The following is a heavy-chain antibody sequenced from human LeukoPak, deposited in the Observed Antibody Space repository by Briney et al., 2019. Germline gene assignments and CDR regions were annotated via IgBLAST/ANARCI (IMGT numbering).Heavy chain of an antibody. CDR3: ARHPRSSYNWNVGDY. CDR2: IYPGDSDT. V-gene: IGHV5-51*01. D-gene: IGHD1-1*01. Sequence: GASLQISCKGSGYSFTSYWIGWVRQLPGKGLEWMGIIYPGDSDTRYSPSFQGQVTISADKSISTAYLQWSSLKASDTAMYYCARHPRSSYNWNVGDYWGQGTLVTVSS. CDR1: GYSFTSYW. J-gene: IGHJ4*02.